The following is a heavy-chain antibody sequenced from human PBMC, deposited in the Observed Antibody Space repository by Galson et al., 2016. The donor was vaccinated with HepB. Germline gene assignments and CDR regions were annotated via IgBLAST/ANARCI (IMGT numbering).Heavy chain of an antibody. CDR1: GLTFGRYA. J-gene: IGHJ4*02. CDR3: ARFTQEWLDRVYYFDY. Sequence: SLRLSCAASGLTFGRYAMSWVRQAPGQGLEWVSAISGDGGSTYYAGSGQGRFTSSRDRSTNPMYLQMNSLRTDDTAVYYCARFTQEWLDRVYYFDYWGQGTLVTVSS. V-gene: IGHV3-23*01. CDR2: ISGDGGST. D-gene: IGHD6-19*01.